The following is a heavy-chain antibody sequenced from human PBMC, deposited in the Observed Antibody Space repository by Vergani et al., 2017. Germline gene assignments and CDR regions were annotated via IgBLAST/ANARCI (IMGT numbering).Heavy chain of an antibody. D-gene: IGHD3-10*01. V-gene: IGHV3-48*03. J-gene: IGHJ2*01. CDR3: ARTVRGVIITFVASKTRVWYFDL. CDR2: ISSSGSTI. Sequence: EVQLVESGGGLVQPGGSLRLSCAASGFTFSSYEMNWVRQAPGKGLEWVSYISSSGSTIYYADSVKGRFTISRDNAKNSLYLQMNSLRAEDTAVYYCARTVRGVIITFVASKTRVWYFDLWGRGTLVTVSS. CDR1: GFTFSSYE.